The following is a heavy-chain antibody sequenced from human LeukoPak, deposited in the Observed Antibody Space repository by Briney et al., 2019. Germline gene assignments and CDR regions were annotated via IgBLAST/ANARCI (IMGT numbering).Heavy chain of an antibody. D-gene: IGHD3-22*01. J-gene: IGHJ4*02. CDR1: GYTFTGYY. CDR3: ARGVLDSSGYYQAFDY. CDR2: ISAYNGNT. Sequence: ASVKVSCKASGYTFTGYYMHWVRQAPGQGLEWMGWISAYNGNTNYAQKLHGRVTMTTDTSTSTAYMELRSLRSDDTAVYYCARGVLDSSGYYQAFDYWGQGTLVTVSS. V-gene: IGHV1-18*04.